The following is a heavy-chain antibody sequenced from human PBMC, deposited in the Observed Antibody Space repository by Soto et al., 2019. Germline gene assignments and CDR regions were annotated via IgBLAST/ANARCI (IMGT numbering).Heavy chain of an antibody. V-gene: IGHV3-11*01. CDR3: ARAGQYYGSGAQESAFDY. CDR1: GFTFSDYY. D-gene: IGHD3-10*01. CDR2: ISSSGSTI. Sequence: QVQLVESGGGLVKPGGSLRLSCAASGFTFSDYYMSWIRQAPGKGLEWVSYISSSGSTIYYADSVKGRFTISRENAKNPMYLTMNSPRAEDTAVYYCARAGQYYGSGAQESAFDYWGQGTLVTVSS. J-gene: IGHJ4*02.